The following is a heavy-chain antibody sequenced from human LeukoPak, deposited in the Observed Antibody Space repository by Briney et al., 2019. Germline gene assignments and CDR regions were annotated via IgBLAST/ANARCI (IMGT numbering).Heavy chain of an antibody. Sequence: LSLTCAVSGGSISSSNWWSWVRQPPGKGLEWVAFVSHEGSSRFYAESVKGRFGISRDNSKSTTYLQMNGLRPDDTAVYYCAKTTGGWPRFFDHWGQGTLVAVSS. CDR2: VSHEGSSR. CDR1: GGSISSSN. V-gene: IGHV3-30*18. D-gene: IGHD6-19*01. J-gene: IGHJ4*02. CDR3: AKTTGGWPRFFDH.